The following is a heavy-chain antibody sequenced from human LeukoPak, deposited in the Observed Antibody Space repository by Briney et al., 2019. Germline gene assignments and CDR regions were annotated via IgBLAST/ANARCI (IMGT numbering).Heavy chain of an antibody. V-gene: IGHV1-18*01. J-gene: IGHJ4*02. D-gene: IGHD5-18*01. CDR3: ASLEPMDTAMVTWEGWYNY. CDR1: GYTFTSYG. CDR2: ISAYNGNT. Sequence: VASVNVSCKASGYTFTSYGISWVRQAPGQGLEWMGWISAYNGNTNYAQKLQGRVTMTTDTSTSTAYMELRSLRSDDTAVYYCASLEPMDTAMVTWEGWYNYWGQGTLVTVSS.